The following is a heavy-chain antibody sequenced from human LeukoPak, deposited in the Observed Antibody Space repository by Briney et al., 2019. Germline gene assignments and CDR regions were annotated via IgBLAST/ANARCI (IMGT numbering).Heavy chain of an antibody. V-gene: IGHV3-74*01. CDR3: ARVPSGAGGWFDP. J-gene: IGHJ5*02. CDR1: GFTFSSYW. D-gene: IGHD1-14*01. CDR2: INSDGSST. Sequence: PGGSLRLSCAASGFTFSSYWMHWVRQAPGKGLVWVSRINSDGSSTSYADSVKGRFTISRDNAKNTLDLQMNSLRAEDTAVYYCARVPSGAGGWFDPWGQGTLVTVSS.